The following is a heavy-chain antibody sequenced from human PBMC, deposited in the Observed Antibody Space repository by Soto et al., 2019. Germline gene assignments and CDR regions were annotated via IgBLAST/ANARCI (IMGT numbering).Heavy chain of an antibody. CDR3: ARGPRVISTGTGAH. CDR1: GFTFSAYW. J-gene: IGHJ4*02. Sequence: GGSLRLSCSVSGFTFSAYWMHWVRQVPGKGLTWVSRISDDGSTATYADSVKGRFVISRDNAKNSLYLEMNTLRADDSGLYYCARGPRVISTGTGAHWGRGTLVTVSS. D-gene: IGHD1-1*01. CDR2: ISDDGSTA. V-gene: IGHV3-74*01.